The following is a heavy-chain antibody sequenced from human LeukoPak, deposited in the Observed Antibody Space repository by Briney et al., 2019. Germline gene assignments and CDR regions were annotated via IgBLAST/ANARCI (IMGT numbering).Heavy chain of an antibody. CDR1: GFTFSSYS. CDR2: ISSSSSTI. CDR3: ARGPRGPPWIQLWTHDY. D-gene: IGHD5-18*01. J-gene: IGHJ4*02. V-gene: IGHV3-48*01. Sequence: GGSLRLSCAASGFTFSSYSMDWVRQAPGKGLEWVSYISSSSSTIYYADSVKGRFTISRDNAKNSLYLQMNSLRAEDTAVYYCARGPRGPPWIQLWTHDYWGPGTLVTVSS.